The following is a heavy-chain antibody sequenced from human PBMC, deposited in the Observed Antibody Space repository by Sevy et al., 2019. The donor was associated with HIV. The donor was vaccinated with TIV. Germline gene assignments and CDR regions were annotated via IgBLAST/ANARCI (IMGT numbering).Heavy chain of an antibody. CDR3: ARDSDCSSTSCYSGPSAFDI. V-gene: IGHV1-69*13. CDR2: IIPIFGTA. Sequence: ASVKVSGKASGGTFSSYAISWVRQVPGQGLEWMGGIIPIFGTANYAQKFKGRVTITADESTSTAYMELSSLRSEDTAVYYCARDSDCSSTSCYSGPSAFDIWGQGTMVTVSS. J-gene: IGHJ3*02. D-gene: IGHD2-2*01. CDR1: GGTFSSYA.